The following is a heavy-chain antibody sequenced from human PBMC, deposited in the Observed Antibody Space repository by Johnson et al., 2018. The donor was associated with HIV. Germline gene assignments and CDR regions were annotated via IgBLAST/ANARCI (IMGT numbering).Heavy chain of an antibody. CDR3: ARGVPIAAAGHDAFDI. CDR1: EFTFSSYD. D-gene: IGHD6-13*01. V-gene: IGHV3-30*02. CDR2: IRYAGSNK. Sequence: QVQLVESGGGVVQPGGSLKLSCAASEFTFSSYDMHWVRQAPGKGLAWVTFIRYAGSNKYYPGSVKGRFTISRENAKNSLYLQMNSLRAGDTAVYYCARGVPIAAAGHDAFDIWGQGTMVTVSS. J-gene: IGHJ3*02.